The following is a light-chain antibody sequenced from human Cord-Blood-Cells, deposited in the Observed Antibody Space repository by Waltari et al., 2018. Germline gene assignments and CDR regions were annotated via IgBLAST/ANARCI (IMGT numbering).Light chain of an antibody. CDR2: SNN. J-gene: IGLJ3*02. CDR1: SPNIGRNT. Sequence: QSVLTQPPSASGTPGQRVTISCSGRSPNIGRNTVNWYQQLPGTAPKLLIYSNNQRPSGVPDRFSGSKSGTSASLAISGLQSEDEADYYCAAWDDSLNAWVFGGGTKLTVL. CDR3: AAWDDSLNAWV. V-gene: IGLV1-44*01.